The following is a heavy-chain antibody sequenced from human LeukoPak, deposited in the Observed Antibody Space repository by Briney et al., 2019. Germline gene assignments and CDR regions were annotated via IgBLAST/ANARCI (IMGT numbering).Heavy chain of an antibody. CDR2: IRSNSDGGTI. Sequence: GGSLRLSCATSGFIFSNAWMNWVRQAPGKGLEWVGRIRSNSDGGTIDYAAPVKGRFALSRDDSKNTLYLQMNSLQTEDTAVYYCATDFYDTTWGQGTLVTVSS. D-gene: IGHD3-22*01. V-gene: IGHV3-15*07. J-gene: IGHJ5*02. CDR3: ATDFYDTT. CDR1: GFIFSNAW.